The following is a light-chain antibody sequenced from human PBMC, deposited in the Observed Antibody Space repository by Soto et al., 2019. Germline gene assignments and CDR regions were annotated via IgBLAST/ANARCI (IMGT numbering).Light chain of an antibody. V-gene: IGKV3-15*01. Sequence: EIVMTQSPATLSVSPGERATLSCRASQSVSSNLAWYQQKPGQAPRLLIYGASTRAIGIPARFSGSGSGTEFTLTISSLQSEDFAVYYCQQYGSSLFSFGPGTKVDIK. CDR1: QSVSSN. CDR2: GAS. CDR3: QQYGSSLFS. J-gene: IGKJ3*01.